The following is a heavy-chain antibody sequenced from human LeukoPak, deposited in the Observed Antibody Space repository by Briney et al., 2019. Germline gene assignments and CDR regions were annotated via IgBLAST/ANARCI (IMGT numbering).Heavy chain of an antibody. Sequence: PGGSLRLSCAASGFTFRSYMMHWVRQAPGKGLEWVAVISDDGSNIDYADSVKGRFTISRDNSKNMLYLQMNSLRAEDTAVYYCTREWELHLFDYWGQGTLVTVSS. CDR3: TREWELHLFDY. CDR2: ISDDGSNI. CDR1: GFTFRSYM. J-gene: IGHJ4*02. V-gene: IGHV3-30-3*01. D-gene: IGHD1-26*01.